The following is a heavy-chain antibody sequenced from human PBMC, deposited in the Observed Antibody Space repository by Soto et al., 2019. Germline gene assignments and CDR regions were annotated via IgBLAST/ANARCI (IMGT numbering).Heavy chain of an antibody. J-gene: IGHJ6*01. D-gene: IGHD6-6*01. V-gene: IGHV5-51*01. Sequence: GESLKISCKGSGYSFTSYWIGWVRQMPGKGLEWMGIIYPGDSDTRYSPSFQGQVTVSADKSISTAYLQWSSLKASDTAMYYCARQFEYSSRYYYYYGMDVWGQGTTVTVNS. CDR3: ARQFEYSSRYYYYYGMDV. CDR1: GYSFTSYW. CDR2: IYPGDSDT.